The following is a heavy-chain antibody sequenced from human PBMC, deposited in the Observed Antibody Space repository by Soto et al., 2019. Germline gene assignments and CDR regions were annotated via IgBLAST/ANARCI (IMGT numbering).Heavy chain of an antibody. CDR3: AKKSYYDSVEP. CDR1: VGSISSGDYY. D-gene: IGHD3-22*01. J-gene: IGHJ5*02. Sequence: SETLSLTCTVSVGSISSGDYYWSWIRQPPGKGLEWIGYIYYSGSTYYNPSLKSRVSISVDTSKNQFSLKLSSVTAADTAVYYCAKKSYYDSVEPWGQGTLVTVSS. CDR2: IYYSGST. V-gene: IGHV4-30-4*01.